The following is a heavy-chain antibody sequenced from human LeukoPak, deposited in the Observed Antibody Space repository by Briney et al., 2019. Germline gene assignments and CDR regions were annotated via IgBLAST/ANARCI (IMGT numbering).Heavy chain of an antibody. Sequence: ASVKVSCKASGYTLISYAINWVRQAPGQRLEWIGWVSAGNDNTQYSQKFQGRVIITRDTSASTVYMELSSLRFEDAAVYYCARDSSGWYEFDYWGQGTLITVSS. CDR2: VSAGNDNT. CDR1: GYTLISYA. V-gene: IGHV1-3*01. CDR3: ARDSSGWYEFDY. J-gene: IGHJ4*02. D-gene: IGHD6-19*01.